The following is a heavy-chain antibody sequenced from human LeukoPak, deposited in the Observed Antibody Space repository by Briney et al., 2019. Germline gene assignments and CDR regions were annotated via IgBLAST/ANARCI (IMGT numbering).Heavy chain of an antibody. CDR1: GYSFTSYG. CDR3: ARDGGSGSYYYYGMDV. CDR2: ISTYNGKT. J-gene: IGHJ6*02. Sequence: ASVKVSCNTSGYSFTSYGITWVRQAPGQGLEWMGWISTYNGKTNYAQKFQGRVTLTTDTSTSTAYMEVTSLRSDDTAVYYCARDGGSGSYYYYGMDVWGQGTTVTVSS. D-gene: IGHD3-10*01. V-gene: IGHV1-18*01.